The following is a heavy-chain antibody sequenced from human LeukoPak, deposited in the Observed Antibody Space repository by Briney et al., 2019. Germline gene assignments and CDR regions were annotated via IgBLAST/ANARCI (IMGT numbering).Heavy chain of an antibody. CDR3: ARPQGKGRDAFDV. Sequence: PSEALSLSCTVSGDSLSQYFWVWVRQRAGEQLEWGGRIYSSGYTNYNPSLQSRVSMSLDTSTNQFFLNLTSVTAADTAVYYCARPQGKGRDAFDVWGLGTMVTVSS. CDR1: GDSLSQYF. CDR2: IYSSGYT. V-gene: IGHV4-4*07. J-gene: IGHJ3*01.